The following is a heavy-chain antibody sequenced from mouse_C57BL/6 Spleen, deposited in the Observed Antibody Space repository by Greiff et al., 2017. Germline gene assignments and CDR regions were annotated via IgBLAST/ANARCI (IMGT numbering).Heavy chain of an antibody. CDR2: INPSSGYT. V-gene: IGHV1-4*01. CDR1: GYTFTSYT. J-gene: IGHJ2*01. CDR3: AREYYYGSSYEGYFDY. Sequence: QVQLQQSGAELARPGASVKMSCKASGYTFTSYTMHWVKQRPGQGLEWIGYINPSSGYTKYNQKFKDKATLTADKSSSTAYMQLSSLTSEDSAVYYCAREYYYGSSYEGYFDYWGQGTTLTVSS. D-gene: IGHD1-1*01.